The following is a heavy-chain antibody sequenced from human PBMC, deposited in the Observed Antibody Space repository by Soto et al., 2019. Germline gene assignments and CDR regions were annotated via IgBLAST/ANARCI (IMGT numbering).Heavy chain of an antibody. D-gene: IGHD1-1*01. CDR1: GRSVTSDSY. CDR2: AYYRGGT. J-gene: IGHJ4*02. CDR3: ARALGQRNTPAHNYFDS. V-gene: IGHV4-61*01. Sequence: SETLSLTCTVSGRSVTSDSYWSWIRQAPGKGLEWIGYAYYRGGTRYNPSLKSRLTISVDTSKNQFSLSLSSVTPTDTAVYYCARALGQRNTPAHNYFDSWGQGSLVTVSS.